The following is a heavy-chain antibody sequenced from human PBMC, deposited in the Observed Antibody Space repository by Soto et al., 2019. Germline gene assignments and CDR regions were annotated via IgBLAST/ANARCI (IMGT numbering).Heavy chain of an antibody. Sequence: QVQLVESGGGVVQPRRSLRLSCAASGFTFSSYAMHWVRQAPGKGLEWVAVISYDGSNKYYADSVKGRFTISRDNSKNTLYLQMNSLRAEDTAVYYCARDPDYDFWGHFDYWGQGTLVTVSS. J-gene: IGHJ4*02. D-gene: IGHD3-3*01. CDR1: GFTFSSYA. CDR2: ISYDGSNK. CDR3: ARDPDYDFWGHFDY. V-gene: IGHV3-30-3*01.